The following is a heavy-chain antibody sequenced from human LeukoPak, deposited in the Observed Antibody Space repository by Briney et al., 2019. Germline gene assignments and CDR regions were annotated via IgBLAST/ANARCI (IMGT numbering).Heavy chain of an antibody. CDR1: GFTFSSYG. V-gene: IGHV3-30*02. D-gene: IGHD6-19*01. Sequence: GGSLRLSCAASGFTFSSYGMHWVRQAPGKGLEWVAFIRYDGSNKYYADSVKGRFTISRDNAKNSLYLQMNSLRAEDTAVYYCASSIAVAGDFDYWGQGTLVTVSS. CDR3: ASSIAVAGDFDY. CDR2: IRYDGSNK. J-gene: IGHJ4*02.